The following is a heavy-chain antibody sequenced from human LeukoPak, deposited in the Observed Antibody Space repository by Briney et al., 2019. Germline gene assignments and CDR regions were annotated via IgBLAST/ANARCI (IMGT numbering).Heavy chain of an antibody. CDR3: ARDPAGIVTHAFDI. CDR2: ISSSSSYI. V-gene: IGHV3-21*01. J-gene: IGHJ3*02. CDR1: GFTFSSYS. D-gene: IGHD6-13*01. Sequence: GSLRLSCAASGFTFSSYSMNWVRQAPGKGLEWVSSISSSSSYIYYADSVKGRFTISRDNAKNSLYLQMNSLRAEDTAVYYCARDPAGIVTHAFDIWGQGTMVTVSS.